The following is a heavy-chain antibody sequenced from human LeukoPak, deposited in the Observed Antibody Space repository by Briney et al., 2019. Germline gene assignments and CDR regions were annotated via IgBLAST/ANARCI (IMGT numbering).Heavy chain of an antibody. CDR2: IYTNGGA. J-gene: IGHJ4*02. Sequence: SETLSLTCTVSGGSVTSGNYYWNWIRQPAGKGLEWIGRIYTNGGASYNPSLKSRVTISIDASKNQFSLKLSSATAADTAVYYCAREPPGYWGQGILDTVSS. CDR1: GGSVTSGNYY. V-gene: IGHV4-61*02. CDR3: AREPPGY.